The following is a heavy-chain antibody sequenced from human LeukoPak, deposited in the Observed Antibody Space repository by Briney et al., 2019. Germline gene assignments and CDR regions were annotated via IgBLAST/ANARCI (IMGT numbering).Heavy chain of an antibody. CDR3: ARQGYCNTATCYGFDL. J-gene: IGHJ4*02. CDR2: IYPGDSDT. Sequence: GESLKISCKGSGYSFTSYWIGWVRQMPGKGLEWMGIIYPGDSDTRYSPSFQGQVTISADKSTSTVYLQWSSLKASDTAMYYCARQGYCNTATCYGFDLWGQGTLVTVSS. V-gene: IGHV5-51*01. D-gene: IGHD2-2*01. CDR1: GYSFTSYW.